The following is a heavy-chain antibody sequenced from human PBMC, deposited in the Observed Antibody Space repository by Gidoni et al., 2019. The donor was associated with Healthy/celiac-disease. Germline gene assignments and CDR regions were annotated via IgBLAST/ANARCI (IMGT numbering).Heavy chain of an antibody. CDR3: ARDRHYYDSSGYYLDY. CDR2: IWYDGSNK. D-gene: IGHD3-22*01. J-gene: IGHJ4*02. V-gene: IGHV3-33*01. Sequence: VRQAPGKGLDWVAVIWYDGSNKYYADSVKGRFTISRDNSKNTLYLQMNSLRAEDTAVYYCARDRHYYDSSGYYLDYWGQGTLVTVSS.